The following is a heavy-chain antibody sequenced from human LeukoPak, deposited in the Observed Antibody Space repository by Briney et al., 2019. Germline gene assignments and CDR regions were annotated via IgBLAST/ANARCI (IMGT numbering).Heavy chain of an antibody. D-gene: IGHD5-18*01. Sequence: ASETLSLTCTVSGGSISSGYYWGWIRQPPGKGLEWIGSIYHSGSTYYNPSLKSRVTISVDRSKNQFSLKLSSVTAADTAVYYCARCRVDTAMVTGWFDPWGQGTLVTVSS. CDR1: GGSISSGYY. J-gene: IGHJ5*02. CDR2: IYHSGST. V-gene: IGHV4-38-2*02. CDR3: ARCRVDTAMVTGWFDP.